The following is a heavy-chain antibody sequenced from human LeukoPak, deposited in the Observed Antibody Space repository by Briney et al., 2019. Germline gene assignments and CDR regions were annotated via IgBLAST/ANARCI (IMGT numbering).Heavy chain of an antibody. CDR3: ARFRLIGYCSSTSCYTGFFDY. CDR1: GGSFSGYD. J-gene: IGHJ4*02. CDR2: SNHSGST. D-gene: IGHD2-2*02. V-gene: IGHV4-34*01. Sequence: PSETLSLTCAGYGGSFSGYDWSWIRQPPGKGLDWIGESNHSGSTNYNPSLKRRVTISVDTSTNQFYLKLSSVTAADTAVYYCARFRLIGYCSSTSCYTGFFDYWGQGTLVTVSS.